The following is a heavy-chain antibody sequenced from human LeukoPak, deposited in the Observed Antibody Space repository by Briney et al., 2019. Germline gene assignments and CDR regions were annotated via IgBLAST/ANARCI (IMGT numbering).Heavy chain of an antibody. CDR3: ARGYSGSYLAAFDI. V-gene: IGHV4-39*01. CDR2: IYYSGST. CDR1: GGSISSSSYY. Sequence: SETLSLTCTVSGGSISSSSYYWGWIRQPPGKGLEWIGSIYYSGSTYYNPSLKSRVTISVDTSKNQFSLKLSSVTAADTSVYYCARGYSGSYLAAFDIWGQGTMVTVSS. D-gene: IGHD1-26*01. J-gene: IGHJ3*02.